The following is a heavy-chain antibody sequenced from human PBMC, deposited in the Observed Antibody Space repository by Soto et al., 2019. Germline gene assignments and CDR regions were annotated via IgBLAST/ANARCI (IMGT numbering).Heavy chain of an antibody. CDR2: IIPMLDIT. D-gene: IGHD5-12*01. V-gene: IGHV1-69*04. CDR1: GGTFSNHI. Sequence: SVKVSCKASGGTFSNHIITWVRQAPGQGPEWMGRIIPMLDITNYAQKFQGRVNITADKSTTTAYMEVSSLRPEDTAMFYFLKDSPIGSVFSGHDDIDSWGQGTPVTVSS. CDR3: LKDSPIGSVFSGHDDIDS. J-gene: IGHJ4*02.